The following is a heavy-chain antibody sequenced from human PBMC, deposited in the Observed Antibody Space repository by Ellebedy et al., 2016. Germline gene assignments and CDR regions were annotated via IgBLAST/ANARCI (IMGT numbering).Heavy chain of an antibody. D-gene: IGHD2-21*01. CDR2: INISGGST. V-gene: IGHV3-23*01. CDR1: GFTFSNYA. J-gene: IGHJ4*02. CDR3: ANPEIG. Sequence: GGSLRLSCAASGFTFSNYAMSWVRQAPGKGLEWASVINISGGSTYSADSVKGRFTISRDNSKSTMYLQMNSLRAEDTAVYYCANPEIGWGQGTLVTVSS.